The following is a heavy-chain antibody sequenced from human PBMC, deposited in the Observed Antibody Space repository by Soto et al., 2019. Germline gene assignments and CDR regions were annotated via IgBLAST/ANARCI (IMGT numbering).Heavy chain of an antibody. Sequence: QVQLVESGGGVVQPGRSLRLTCAASGFTFSSYGMHWVRQAPGKGLEWVAVIWYDGNNKYYADSVKGRFTISRDNSKNTLYLQMNSLRAEDTAVYYCARGRSNLVDLDYWGQGTLVTVSS. D-gene: IGHD2-15*01. CDR2: IWYDGNNK. V-gene: IGHV3-33*01. CDR3: ARGRSNLVDLDY. CDR1: GFTFSSYG. J-gene: IGHJ4*02.